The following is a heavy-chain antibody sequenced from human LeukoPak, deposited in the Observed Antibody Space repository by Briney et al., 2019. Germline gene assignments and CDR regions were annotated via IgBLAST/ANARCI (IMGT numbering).Heavy chain of an antibody. CDR1: GFTFSDYY. CDR2: ISSSSSYT. D-gene: IGHD4/OR15-4a*01. Sequence: GGSLRLSCAASGFTFSDYYMSWIRQAPGKGLEWVSYISSSSSYTNYPDSVKGRFTISRDNAKNSLYLQMNSLRADDTAVYYCARIGAYGGRPVDCWGQGTLLTVSS. CDR3: ARIGAYGGRPVDC. J-gene: IGHJ4*02. V-gene: IGHV3-11*06.